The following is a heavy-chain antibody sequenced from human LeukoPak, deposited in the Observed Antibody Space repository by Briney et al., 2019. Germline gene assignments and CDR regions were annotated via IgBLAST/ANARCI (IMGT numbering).Heavy chain of an antibody. CDR3: ARDHDYYDSSGYYRYFDY. J-gene: IGHJ4*02. Sequence: PSGTLSLTCAVSGGSISSSNWWSWVRQPPGKGLEWIGEIYHSGSTNYNPSLKSRVTISVDTSKNQFSLKLSSVTAADTAVYYCARDHDYYDSSGYYRYFDYWGQGTLVTVSS. CDR2: IYHSGST. CDR1: GGSISSSNW. V-gene: IGHV4-4*02. D-gene: IGHD3-22*01.